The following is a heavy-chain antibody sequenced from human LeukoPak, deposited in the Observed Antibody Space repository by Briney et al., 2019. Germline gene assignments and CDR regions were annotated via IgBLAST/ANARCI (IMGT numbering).Heavy chain of an antibody. J-gene: IGHJ3*02. V-gene: IGHV3-21*01. Sequence: GGSLRLSCAASGFTVSSNYMSWVRQAPGKGLEWVSSISSGSSYIYYADSVKGRFTVSRDNAKHSLYLQMNSLRAEDTAVYYCVRDAKQYYDILTGYYNDAFDIWGQGTMVTVSS. CDR1: GFTVSSNY. CDR3: VRDAKQYYDILTGYYNDAFDI. D-gene: IGHD3-9*01. CDR2: ISSGSSYI.